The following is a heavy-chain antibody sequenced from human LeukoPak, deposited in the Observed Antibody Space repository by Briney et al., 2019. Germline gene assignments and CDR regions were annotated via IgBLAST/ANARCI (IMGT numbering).Heavy chain of an antibody. CDR3: ARGDYYDSSGYYYAGTFDI. CDR2: IYYSGST. CDR1: GGSISSGGYY. Sequence: SETLSLTCTVSGGSISSGGYYWSWIRQHPGKGLEWIGYIYYSGSTYYNPSLKSRVTISVDTSKNQFSLKLSSVTAADTAVYYCARGDYYDSSGYYYAGTFDIWGQGTMVTVSS. D-gene: IGHD3-22*01. J-gene: IGHJ3*02. V-gene: IGHV4-31*03.